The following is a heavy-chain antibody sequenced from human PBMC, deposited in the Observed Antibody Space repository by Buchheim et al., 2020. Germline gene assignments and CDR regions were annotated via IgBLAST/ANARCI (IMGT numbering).Heavy chain of an antibody. Sequence: EVQLVESGGDLVQPGGSLRLSCGASGFTFSRYWMSWVRQAPGKGLEWVANIHQDGGEKYYVDSLKGRFTISREQAKSSLFLQMNSLRVEDTAVYYCVRESQVVAPGSGRLTYYGMDVWGQGTT. CDR3: VRESQVVAPGSGRLTYYGMDV. CDR1: GFTFSRYW. V-gene: IGHV3-7*01. J-gene: IGHJ6*02. CDR2: IHQDGGEK. D-gene: IGHD2-15*01.